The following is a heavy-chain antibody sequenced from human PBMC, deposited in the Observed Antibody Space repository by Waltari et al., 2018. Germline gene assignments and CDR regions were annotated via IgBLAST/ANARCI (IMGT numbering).Heavy chain of an antibody. V-gene: IGHV4-39*07. J-gene: IGHJ4*02. D-gene: IGHD6-13*01. CDR2: IYYSGST. Sequence: QLQLQASGPGLVKPSETLSLTCTVSGGSISSSSYYWGWFRQPPGKGLEWIGSIYYSGSTYYNPSLKSRVTISVDTSKNQFSLKLSSVTAADTAVYYCARDGEWAAAGTPNDYWGQGTLVTVSS. CDR1: GGSISSSSYY. CDR3: ARDGEWAAAGTPNDY.